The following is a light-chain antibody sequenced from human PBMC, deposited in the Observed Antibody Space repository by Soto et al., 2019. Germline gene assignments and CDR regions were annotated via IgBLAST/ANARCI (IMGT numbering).Light chain of an antibody. CDR1: QSISSY. J-gene: IGKJ1*01. V-gene: IGKV1-39*01. CDR3: QQSYSTHPWT. Sequence: DIQMTQSPSCLSASVGDRVTITGRASQSISSYLNWYQQKPGKATKLLIYAASSLQSGVPSRFSGSGSGTDFTLTISSLQPEDFATYYCQQSYSTHPWTFGQGTKVDI. CDR2: AAS.